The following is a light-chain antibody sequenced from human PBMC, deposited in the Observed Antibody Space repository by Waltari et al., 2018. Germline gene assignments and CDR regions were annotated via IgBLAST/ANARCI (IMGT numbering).Light chain of an antibody. J-gene: IGKJ1*01. CDR1: LNIRTW. Sequence: DIQMTHSPSTVSASVGDRVTTTCRASLNIRTWLAWYQQKPGKAPKLLIYDASSLESGVPSRFSGSGSGTEFTLTISSLQADDFATYYCQQYSSFPRTFGQGTKVEI. CDR3: QQYSSFPRT. CDR2: DAS. V-gene: IGKV1-5*01.